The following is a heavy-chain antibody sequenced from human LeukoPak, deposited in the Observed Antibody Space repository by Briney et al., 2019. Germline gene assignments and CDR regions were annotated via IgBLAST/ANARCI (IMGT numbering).Heavy chain of an antibody. J-gene: IGHJ4*02. CDR3: ARDHYNKTWYKY. Sequence: PSETLSLTCTVSGGSISSYYWSWIRQPPGKGLEWIGYIYYSGSTNYNPSLKSRVTISVDTSKNQFSLKLSSVTAADTAVYYCARDHYNKTWYKYWGQGTLVTVSS. CDR1: GGSISSYY. V-gene: IGHV4-59*12. D-gene: IGHD1-1*01. CDR2: IYYSGST.